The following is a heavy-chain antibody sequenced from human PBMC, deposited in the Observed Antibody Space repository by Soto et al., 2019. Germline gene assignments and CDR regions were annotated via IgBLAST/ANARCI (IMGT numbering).Heavy chain of an antibody. CDR1: GFTFSSYW. D-gene: IGHD6-19*01. CDR2: IKQDGSEK. V-gene: IGHV3-7*05. CDR3: AREATISGWSRNYFDY. J-gene: IGHJ4*02. Sequence: EVQLVESGGGLVQPGGSLRLSCAAFGFTFSSYWMSWVRQAPGKGLEWVANIKQDGSEKYYVDSVKGRFTISRDNAKNSLYLQMNSLRAEDTAVYYCAREATISGWSRNYFDYWGQGTLVTVSS.